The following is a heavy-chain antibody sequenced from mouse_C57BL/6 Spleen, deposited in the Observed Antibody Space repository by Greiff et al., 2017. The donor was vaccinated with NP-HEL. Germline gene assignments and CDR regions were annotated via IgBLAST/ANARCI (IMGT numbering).Heavy chain of an antibody. CDR1: GFTFSSYG. Sequence: EVKVVESGGDLVKPGGSLKLSCAASGFTFSSYGMSWVRQTPDKRLEWVATISSGGSYTYYPDSVKGRFTISRDNAKNTLYLQMSSLKSEDTAMYYCASVNWESAMDYWGQGTSVTVSS. CDR3: ASVNWESAMDY. CDR2: ISSGGSYT. V-gene: IGHV5-6*01. J-gene: IGHJ4*01. D-gene: IGHD4-1*01.